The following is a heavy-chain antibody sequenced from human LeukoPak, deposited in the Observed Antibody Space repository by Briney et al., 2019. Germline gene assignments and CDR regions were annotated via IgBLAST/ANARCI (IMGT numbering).Heavy chain of an antibody. CDR2: IYYSGST. V-gene: IGHV4-61*01. CDR3: AGAKN. J-gene: IGHJ4*02. CDR1: GGSISSGSYY. Sequence: SQTLSLTCTVSGGSISSGSYYWSWIRQPPGKGLEWIGYIYYSGSTSYNPSLKSRVTISLDTSKNQFSLKLNSVTAADTAVYYCAGAKNWGQGTLVTVSS.